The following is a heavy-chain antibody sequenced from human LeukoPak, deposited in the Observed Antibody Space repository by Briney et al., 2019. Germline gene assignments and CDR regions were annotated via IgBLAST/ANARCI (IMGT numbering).Heavy chain of an antibody. J-gene: IGHJ3*02. CDR2: IYHSGST. Sequence: PSETLSLTCTVSGGSISSGGYYWSWIRQPPGKGLEWIGYIYHSGSTYYNPSLKSRVTISVDRSKNQFSLKLSSVTAADTAVYYCARDPTYYYDSSGASDAFDIWGQGTMVTVSS. CDR1: GGSISSGGYY. V-gene: IGHV4-30-2*01. CDR3: ARDPTYYYDSSGASDAFDI. D-gene: IGHD3-22*01.